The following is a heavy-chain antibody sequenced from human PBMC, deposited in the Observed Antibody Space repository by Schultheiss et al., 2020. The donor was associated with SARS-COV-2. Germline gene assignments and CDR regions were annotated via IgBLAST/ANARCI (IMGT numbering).Heavy chain of an antibody. V-gene: IGHV4-59*08. J-gene: IGHJ3*02. CDR1: GGSISSYY. CDR2: IYYSGST. Sequence: SQTLSLTCTVSGGSISSYYWSWIRQPPGKGLEWIGYIYYSGSTYYNPSLKSRVTISVDTSKNQFSLKLSSVTAADTAVYYCARGYCSSTSCHFDNWGQGTMVTVSS. D-gene: IGHD2-2*01. CDR3: ARGYCSSTSCHFDN.